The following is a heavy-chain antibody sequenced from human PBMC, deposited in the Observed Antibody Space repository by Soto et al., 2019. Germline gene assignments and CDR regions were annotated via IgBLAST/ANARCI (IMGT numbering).Heavy chain of an antibody. V-gene: IGHV1-46*03. J-gene: IGHJ4*02. D-gene: IGHD4-17*01. CDR1: GYTFTSYY. CDR3: ARDQVGDYAY. CDR2: INPSGGST. Sequence: QVQLVQSGAEVKKPGASVKVSCKASGYTFTSYYMHWVRQAPGQGLEWMGIINPSGGSTSYAQKCRGRVTMTRDTSTSTVYMELSSLRSQDTAVYYCARDQVGDYAYWGQGTLVTVSS.